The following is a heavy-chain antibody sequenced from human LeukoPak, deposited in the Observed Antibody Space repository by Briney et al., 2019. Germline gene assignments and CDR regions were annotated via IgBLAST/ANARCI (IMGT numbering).Heavy chain of an antibody. D-gene: IGHD3-9*01. V-gene: IGHV3-21*01. CDR1: GFTFSSYS. Sequence: GGSLRLSCAASGFTFSSYSMNWVHQAPGKGLEWVSSISSSSSYIYYADSVKGRFTISRDNAKNSLYLQMNSLRAEDTAVYYCARVVASSRTYYDILTGYFPYGMDVWGQGTTVTVSS. J-gene: IGHJ6*02. CDR3: ARVVASSRTYYDILTGYFPYGMDV. CDR2: ISSSSSYI.